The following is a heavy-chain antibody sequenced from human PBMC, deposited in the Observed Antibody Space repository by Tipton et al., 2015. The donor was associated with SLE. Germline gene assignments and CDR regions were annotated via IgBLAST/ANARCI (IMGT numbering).Heavy chain of an antibody. J-gene: IGHJ6*04. D-gene: IGHD1-26*01. Sequence: TLSLTCTVSGGSVNSGYYYWTWIRQPPGKGLEWIGYIYYSGSTNYNPSLKSRVTISVDTSKNQFSLKLSSVTAADTAVFYCARDGRPYDAFDIWGKGTTVTVSS. CDR1: GGSVNSGYYY. CDR3: ARDGRPYDAFDI. CDR2: IYYSGST. V-gene: IGHV4-61*01.